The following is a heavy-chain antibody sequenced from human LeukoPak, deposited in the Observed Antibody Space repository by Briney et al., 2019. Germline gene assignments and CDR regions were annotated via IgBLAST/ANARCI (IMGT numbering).Heavy chain of an antibody. Sequence: ASVKVSCKVSGYTLTELSMHWVRQAPGKGLEWMGGFDPEDGETIYAQKFQGRVTMTEDTSTDTAYMELSSLRSEDTAVYYRAAVVRFLEWLSPGDWGQGTLVTVSS. CDR2: FDPEDGET. D-gene: IGHD3-3*01. J-gene: IGHJ4*02. CDR3: AAVVRFLEWLSPGD. V-gene: IGHV1-24*01. CDR1: GYTLTELS.